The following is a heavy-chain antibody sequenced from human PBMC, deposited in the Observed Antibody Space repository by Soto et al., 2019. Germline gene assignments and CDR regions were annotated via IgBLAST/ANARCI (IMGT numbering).Heavy chain of an antibody. CDR3: AREAPITMVRGNYFDY. Sequence: GGSLRLSCVASGFTVSSNYMSWVRQAPGKGLEWVSVIYSGGSTYYADSVKGRFTISRDNSKNTLYLQMNSLRAEDTAVYYCAREAPITMVRGNYFDYWGQGTLVTVSS. V-gene: IGHV3-53*01. CDR2: IYSGGST. J-gene: IGHJ4*02. D-gene: IGHD3-10*01. CDR1: GFTVSSNY.